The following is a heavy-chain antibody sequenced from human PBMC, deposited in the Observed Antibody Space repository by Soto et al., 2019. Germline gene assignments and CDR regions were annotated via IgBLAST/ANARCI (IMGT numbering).Heavy chain of an antibody. CDR1: GYTFTSYG. CDR2: ISPYNGNT. J-gene: IGHJ4*02. V-gene: IGHV1-18*01. Sequence: GASVKVSCKASGYTFTSYGIGWVRQAPGQGLEWMAWISPYNGNTYYAQKFQGRVTLTTDTYTNTVYMELRSLRSDDTAVYYCARIGSSGWYLDSWGQGTLVTVSS. D-gene: IGHD6-19*01. CDR3: ARIGSSGWYLDS.